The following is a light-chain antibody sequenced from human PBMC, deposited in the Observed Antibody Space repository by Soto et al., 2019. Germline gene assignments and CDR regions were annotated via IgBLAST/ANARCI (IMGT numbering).Light chain of an antibody. CDR2: DGP. Sequence: DIQMTQSPSSLSASVGDRVTITCQASQDITNYLNWYQQKPGKAPRLLVYDGPNLDTGVPSRFSGSGSGTHFSFTISSLHPEDIATFYFQQFDSLPITFGQGTRLEI. V-gene: IGKV1-33*01. CDR3: QQFDSLPIT. J-gene: IGKJ5*01. CDR1: QDITNY.